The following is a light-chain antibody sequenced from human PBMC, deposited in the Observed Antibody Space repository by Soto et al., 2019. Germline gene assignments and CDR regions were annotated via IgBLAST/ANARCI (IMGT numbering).Light chain of an antibody. J-gene: IGKJ1*01. V-gene: IGKV1-9*01. CDR3: QQLNSYPRT. CDR2: AAS. Sequence: DIQLTQSPSFLSASVGDRVTITCRASQGISSYLAWYQQKPGKAPKLLIYAASTLQSVVPSRFSGSGSGTDFTLTISSLQPEDFATYYCQQLNSYPRTFGQGTKVEIK. CDR1: QGISSY.